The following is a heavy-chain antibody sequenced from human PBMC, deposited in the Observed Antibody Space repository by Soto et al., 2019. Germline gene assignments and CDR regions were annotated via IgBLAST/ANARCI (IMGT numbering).Heavy chain of an antibody. CDR1: GYSCASYW. D-gene: IGHD3-3*01. Sequence: GESLKISSKGSGYSCASYWISWVRQMPGKGLEWMGRIDPSDSYTNYNPSLKSRVTISVDTSKNQFSLKLSSVTAADTAVYYCARHHRYDFWSGYYYYYYMDVWGKGTTVTVSS. J-gene: IGHJ6*03. CDR3: ARHHRYDFWSGYYYYYYMDV. V-gene: IGHV5-10-1*01. CDR2: IDPSDSYT.